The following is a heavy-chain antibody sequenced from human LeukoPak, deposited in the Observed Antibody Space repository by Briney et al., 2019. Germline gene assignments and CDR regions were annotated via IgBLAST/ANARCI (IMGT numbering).Heavy chain of an antibody. D-gene: IGHD1-26*01. J-gene: IGHJ4*02. V-gene: IGHV1-18*01. Sequence: ASVKVSCKASGYTFTSYGISWLRQAPGQGLEWMGWISAYNGNTNYAQKLQGRVTMTTDTSTSTAYMELRSLRSDDTAVYYCARDTGIVGATTLDYWGQGTLVTVSS. CDR2: ISAYNGNT. CDR1: GYTFTSYG. CDR3: ARDTGIVGATTLDY.